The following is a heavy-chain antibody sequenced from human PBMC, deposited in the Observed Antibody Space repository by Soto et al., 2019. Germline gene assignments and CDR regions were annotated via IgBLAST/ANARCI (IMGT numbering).Heavy chain of an antibody. CDR1: GYTFISYA. J-gene: IGHJ4*02. CDR2: INPGNGDT. V-gene: IGHV1-3*05. D-gene: IGHD2-15*01. CDR3: AAGGGSSRY. Sequence: QVQLVQSGAEEKKPGASVKVSCKASGYTFISYAMHWVRQAPGQSLEWMGWINPGNGDTKYPQTLQGRVTLTRDTSASTAYMELTSLSSDDTAVYYCAAGGGSSRYWGQGTLVTVSS.